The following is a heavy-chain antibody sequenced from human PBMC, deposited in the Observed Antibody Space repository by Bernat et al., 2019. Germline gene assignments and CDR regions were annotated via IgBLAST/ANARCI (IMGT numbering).Heavy chain of an antibody. J-gene: IGHJ4*02. D-gene: IGHD4-17*01. Sequence: QVQLVESGGGVVQPGRSLRLSCAASGFTFSSYGMHWVRQAPGKGLEWVAVISYDGSNKYYADSVKGRFTISRDNSKNTLYLQMNSLRAEDTAVYYCGNGYGDHPEDGWGQGTLVTVSS. CDR3: GNGYGDHPEDG. CDR2: ISYDGSNK. CDR1: GFTFSSYG. V-gene: IGHV3-30*18.